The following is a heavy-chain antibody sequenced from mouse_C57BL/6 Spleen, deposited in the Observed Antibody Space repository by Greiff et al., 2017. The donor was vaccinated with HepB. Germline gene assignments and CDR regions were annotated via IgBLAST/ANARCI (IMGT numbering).Heavy chain of an antibody. D-gene: IGHD1-1*01. J-gene: IGHJ1*03. CDR1: GYTFTDYN. CDR2: INPNNGGT. Sequence: DVKLQESGPELVKPGASVKMSCKASGYTFTDYNMHWVKQSHGKSLEWIGYINPNNGGTSYNQKFKGKATLTVNKSSSTAYMELRSLTSEDSAVYYCARRDYGSSYGYFDVWGTGTTVTVSS. V-gene: IGHV1-22*01. CDR3: ARRDYGSSYGYFDV.